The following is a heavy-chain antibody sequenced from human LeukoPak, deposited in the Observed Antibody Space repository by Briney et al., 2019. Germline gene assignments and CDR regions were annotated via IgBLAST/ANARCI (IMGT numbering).Heavy chain of an antibody. CDR3: ARGSQSTWGFFAY. J-gene: IGHJ4*02. CDR1: GFTFSNYG. V-gene: IGHV3-33*01. D-gene: IGHD1-1*01. CDR2: IWYDGSNE. Sequence: PGGSLRLSCAASGFTFSNYGVHWVRQAPGKGLQWVAVIWYDGSNEYYTGSVKGRFTISRDNAHNTLYLQMNSLRAEDTAVYYCARGSQSTWGFFAYWGQGTRVTVSS.